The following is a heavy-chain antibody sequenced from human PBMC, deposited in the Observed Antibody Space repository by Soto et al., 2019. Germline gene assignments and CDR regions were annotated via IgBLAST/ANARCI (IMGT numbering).Heavy chain of an antibody. V-gene: IGHV1-3*01. D-gene: IGHD3-22*01. Sequence: ASVKVSYKASGYTFTSYARHWVRQAPGQRLEWMGWIIAVNGTAKYAQKFQGRVTITTDESTSTAYMELSSLRSEDTAVYYCARLDYYDSSAPGYWGQGTLVTVS. CDR1: GYTFTSYA. J-gene: IGHJ4*02. CDR3: ARLDYYDSSAPGY. CDR2: IIAVNGTA.